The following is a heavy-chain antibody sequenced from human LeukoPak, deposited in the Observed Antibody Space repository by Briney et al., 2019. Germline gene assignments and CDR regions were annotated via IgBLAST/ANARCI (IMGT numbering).Heavy chain of an antibody. CDR1: GGSISSSNW. CDR3: ASRGYKIDY. V-gene: IGHV4-4*02. J-gene: IGHJ4*02. Sequence: SGTLSLTCAVSGGSISSSNWWSWVRQPPGKGLEWIGEINHSGSTNYNPSLKSRVTISVDTSKNQFSLKLSSVTAADTAVYYCASRGYKIDYWGQGTLVTVSS. D-gene: IGHD5-18*01. CDR2: INHSGST.